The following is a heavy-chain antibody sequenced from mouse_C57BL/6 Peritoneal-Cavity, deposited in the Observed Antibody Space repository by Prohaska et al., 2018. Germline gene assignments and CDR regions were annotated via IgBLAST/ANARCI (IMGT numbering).Heavy chain of an antibody. J-gene: IGHJ3*01. CDR2: INTYSGVP. D-gene: IGHD2-2*01. V-gene: IGHV9-3*01. CDR3: AREETYGYDWFAY. Sequence: QIQLVQSGPALKKPGETVKISCKASGYTFTTYGMSWVKQAPGKGLKWMGWINTYSGVPTYADDFKGRFAFSLETSASTAYLQINNLKNEDTATYFCAREETYGYDWFAYWGQGTLVTVTA. CDR1: GYTFTTYG.